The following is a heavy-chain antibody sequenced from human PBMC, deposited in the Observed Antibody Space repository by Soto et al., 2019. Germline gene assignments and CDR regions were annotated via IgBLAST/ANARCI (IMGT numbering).Heavy chain of an antibody. V-gene: IGHV4-31*03. Sequence: SETLSLTCTVSGGSISSGGYYWSWIRQHPGKGLEWIGYIYYSGSTYYNPSLKSRVTISVDTSKNQFSLKLSSVTAADTAVYYCAGLEYCSSSSCYYYYGMDVWGQGTTVTVS. CDR3: AGLEYCSSSSCYYYYGMDV. J-gene: IGHJ6*02. CDR1: GGSISSGGYY. CDR2: IYYSGST. D-gene: IGHD2-2*01.